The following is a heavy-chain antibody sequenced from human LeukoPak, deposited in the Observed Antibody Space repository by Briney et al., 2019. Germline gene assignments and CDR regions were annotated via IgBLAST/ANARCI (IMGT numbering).Heavy chain of an antibody. CDR1: GGSISSGGYY. CDR2: IYHSGST. V-gene: IGHV4-30-2*01. D-gene: IGHD2-21*02. Sequence: PSQTLSLTCTVSGGSISSGGYYWSWIRQPPGKGLEWIGYIYHSGSTYYNPSLKSRVTISVDRSKNQFSLKLSSVTAADTAVYYCARVDCGGDCYFSYDVYYGMDVWGPGTTVTVSS. CDR3: ARVDCGGDCYFSYDVYYGMDV. J-gene: IGHJ6*02.